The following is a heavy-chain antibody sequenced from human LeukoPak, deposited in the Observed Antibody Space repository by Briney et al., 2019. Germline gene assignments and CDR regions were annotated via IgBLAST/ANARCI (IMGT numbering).Heavy chain of an antibody. CDR2: IIPIFGTA. CDR1: GGTFSSYA. CDR3: ATGAPNWFDP. V-gene: IGHV1-69*05. Sequence: GASVKVSCXXSGGTFSSYAISWVRQAPGQGLEWMGGIIPIFGTANYAQKFQGRVTITTDESTSTAYMELSSLRSEDTAVYYCATGAPNWFDPWGQGTLVTVSS. J-gene: IGHJ5*02. D-gene: IGHD1-26*01.